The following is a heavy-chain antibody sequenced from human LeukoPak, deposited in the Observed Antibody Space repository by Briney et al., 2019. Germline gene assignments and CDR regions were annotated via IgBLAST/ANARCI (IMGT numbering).Heavy chain of an antibody. CDR3: AKSHRGHCSTTTCDDEGDY. CDR2: IKQDGSEK. Sequence: GGSLRLSCVVSEFNFRNFWMSWVRQAPGKGLEWVANIKQDGSEKYYVDSVKGRFTISRDNAKNTLYMQLNSLRAEDTAVYYCAKSHRGHCSTTTCDDEGDYWGQGTLVTVSS. V-gene: IGHV3-7*03. CDR1: EFNFRNFW. D-gene: IGHD2-2*01. J-gene: IGHJ4*02.